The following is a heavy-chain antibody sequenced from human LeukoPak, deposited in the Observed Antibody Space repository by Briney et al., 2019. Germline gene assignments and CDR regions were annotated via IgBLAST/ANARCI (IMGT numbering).Heavy chain of an antibody. CDR1: GYTFTSYG. V-gene: IGHV1-18*01. Sequence: ASVKVSCKASGYTFTSYGISWVRQAPGQGLEWMGWISAYNGNTNYAQKLQGRVTMTTDTSTSTAYMELRSLRSDDTAVYYCAASPRGGYYDILTGYSDNWFDPWGQGTLVTVSS. J-gene: IGHJ5*02. CDR3: AASPRGGYYDILTGYSDNWFDP. D-gene: IGHD3-9*01. CDR2: ISAYNGNT.